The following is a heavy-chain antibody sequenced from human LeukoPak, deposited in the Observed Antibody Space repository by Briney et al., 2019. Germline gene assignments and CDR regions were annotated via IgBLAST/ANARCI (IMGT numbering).Heavy chain of an antibody. CDR2: INHSGST. J-gene: IGHJ4*02. V-gene: IGHV4-34*01. Sequence: SETLSLTCAVYGGSFSGYYWSWIRQPPGKGLEWIGEINHSGSTNYNPSLKSRVTISVDTSKNQFSLKLSSVTAADTAVYYCARGGGYGDPGLAYYFDYWGQGTLVTVSS. CDR1: GGSFSGYY. D-gene: IGHD4-17*01. CDR3: ARGGGYGDPGLAYYFDY.